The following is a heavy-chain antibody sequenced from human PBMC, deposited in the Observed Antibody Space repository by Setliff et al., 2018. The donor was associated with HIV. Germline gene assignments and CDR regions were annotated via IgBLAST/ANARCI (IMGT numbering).Heavy chain of an antibody. J-gene: IGHJ6*03. Sequence: ETLSLTCTVSGGSISNYYWSWIRQPPGKGLEWIGYINNSGRIYYNPSLKSRVTISVDRSKNQFSLKLSSVTAADTAVYYCARTYYDSSGYYYYMDVWGKGTTVTVSS. CDR1: GGSISNYY. V-gene: IGHV4-4*09. CDR3: ARTYYDSSGYYYYMDV. CDR2: INNSGRI. D-gene: IGHD3-22*01.